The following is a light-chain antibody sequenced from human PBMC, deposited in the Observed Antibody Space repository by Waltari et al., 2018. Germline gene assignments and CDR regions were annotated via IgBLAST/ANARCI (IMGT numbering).Light chain of an antibody. CDR1: QSISRD. CDR3: QQYNTWPPWT. Sequence: EIVMTQSPATLSVSPGERATLSCRASQSISRDVVWYQQKPGQAPRLIMSSASMRATGVPFRFSGSGSGTEFTLTISNIQSEDFAVYYCQQYNTWPPWTFGQGTKVEF. CDR2: SAS. J-gene: IGKJ1*01. V-gene: IGKV3D-15*03.